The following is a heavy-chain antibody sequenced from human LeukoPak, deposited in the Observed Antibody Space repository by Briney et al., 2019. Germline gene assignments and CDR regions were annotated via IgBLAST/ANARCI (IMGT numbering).Heavy chain of an antibody. CDR2: ISYDGSNK. Sequence: GGSLRLSCAASGFTFSSYGMHWVRQAPGKGLEWVAVISYDGSNKYYADSVKGRFTISRDNSKNTLYLQMNSLRAEDTAVYYCARVGIEYSSSYYFDYWGQGTLVTVSS. CDR1: GFTFSSYG. V-gene: IGHV3-30*03. D-gene: IGHD6-6*01. CDR3: ARVGIEYSSSYYFDY. J-gene: IGHJ4*02.